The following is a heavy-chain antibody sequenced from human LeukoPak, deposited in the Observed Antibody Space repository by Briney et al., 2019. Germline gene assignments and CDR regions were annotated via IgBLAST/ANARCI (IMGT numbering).Heavy chain of an antibody. J-gene: IGHJ4*02. Sequence: GGSLRLSCAASGFTFSSYEMNWVRQAPGKGLEWVSYISSSGSTIYYADSVKGRFTISRDNAKNSLYLQMNSLRAEDTAVYYCATDGGPAYSSSWYLYWGQGSLVTVSS. CDR1: GFTFSSYE. CDR2: ISSSGSTI. CDR3: ATDGGPAYSSSWYLY. V-gene: IGHV3-48*03. D-gene: IGHD6-13*01.